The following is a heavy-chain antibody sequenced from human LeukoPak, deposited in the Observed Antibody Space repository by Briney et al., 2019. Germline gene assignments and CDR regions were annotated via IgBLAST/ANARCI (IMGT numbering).Heavy chain of an antibody. CDR3: ARAKDDILTC. D-gene: IGHD3-9*01. CDR1: GFTFSSYA. CDR2: ISGSGGST. V-gene: IGHV3-23*01. J-gene: IGHJ4*02. Sequence: GGSLRLSCAASGFTFSSYAMSWVRQAPGKGLEWVSAISGSGGSTYYADSVKGRFTISRDNAKNSLYLQMNSLRAEDTAVYYCARAKDDILTCWGQGTLVTVSS.